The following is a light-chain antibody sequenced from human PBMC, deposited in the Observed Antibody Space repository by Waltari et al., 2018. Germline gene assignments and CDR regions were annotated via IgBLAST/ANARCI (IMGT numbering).Light chain of an antibody. V-gene: IGLV1-40*01. CDR3: QSFDTSLSGATV. J-gene: IGLJ3*02. Sequence: QSVLTQPPSVSGAPGQRVTISCTGSISNIGAGYDVHWYQQLPGTAPKLLTYRNNQRPAGVPDRFSGSKAGPSASLAITGRQAEDEADYYCQSFDTSLSGATVFGGGTKLTVL. CDR1: ISNIGAGYD. CDR2: RNN.